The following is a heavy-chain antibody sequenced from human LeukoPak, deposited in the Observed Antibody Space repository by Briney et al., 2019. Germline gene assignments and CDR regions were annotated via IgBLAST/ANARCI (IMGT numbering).Heavy chain of an antibody. CDR1: GYTFTTHG. D-gene: IGHD4-17*01. J-gene: IGHJ4*02. CDR2: IGGNNGNT. CDR3: AREFRDDYGDPLFDY. V-gene: IGHV1-18*01. Sequence: ASVKVSCKASGYTFTTHGISWVRQAPGQGPEWMGWIGGNNGNTHYAQKFQGRVTMTTETSTSTAYMELKSLRSDDTAVYYCAREFRDDYGDPLFDYWGQGTLVTVSS.